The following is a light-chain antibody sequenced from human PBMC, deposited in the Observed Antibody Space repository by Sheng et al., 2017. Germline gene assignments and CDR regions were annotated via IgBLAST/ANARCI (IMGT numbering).Light chain of an antibody. CDR2: GNN. J-gene: IGLJ2*01. Sequence: QSVVTQPPSVSGAPGQRVTISCTGSSSNIGAGHGVHWYQHLPGTAPKLLIYGNNNRPSGVPDRFSGSKSGTSASLAITGLQAEDEADYYCATYDASLRAYFFGGGTKLTVL. V-gene: IGLV1-40*01. CDR1: SSNIGAGHG. CDR3: ATYDASLRAYF.